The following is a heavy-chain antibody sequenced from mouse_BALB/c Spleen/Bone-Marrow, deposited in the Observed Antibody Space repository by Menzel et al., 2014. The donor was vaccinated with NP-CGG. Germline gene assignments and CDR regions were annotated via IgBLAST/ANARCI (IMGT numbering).Heavy chain of an antibody. D-gene: IGHD2-4*01. CDR3: ARSGYYDSLYAMDY. J-gene: IGHJ4*01. V-gene: IGHV1-39*01. CDR1: GYSFTGYN. CDR2: IDPYYGGT. Sequence: VQLKESGPELEKPGASVKISCKASGYSFTGYNMNWVRQSNGKSLEWIGNIDPYYGGTSYNQKFKGKATLTVDKSSSTAYMQLKSLTSEDSAVYYCARSGYYDSLYAMDYWGQGTSVTVSS.